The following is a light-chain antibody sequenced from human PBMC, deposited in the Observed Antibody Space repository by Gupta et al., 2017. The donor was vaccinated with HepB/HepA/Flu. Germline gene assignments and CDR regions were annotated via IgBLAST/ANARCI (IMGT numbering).Light chain of an antibody. CDR1: NIGSKS. J-gene: IGLJ1*01. CDR2: KDS. V-gene: IGLV3-21*04. Sequence: SYLVTQSPSVSVPPGKTARITCGGNNIGSKSVHWYQQKPGQAPALIILKDSDRSSGIPERFSCSNSGNTATPTLSRVEAGDEADDDCYVWASSSDHPGVFGTGTKVTVL. CDR3: YVWASSSDHPGV.